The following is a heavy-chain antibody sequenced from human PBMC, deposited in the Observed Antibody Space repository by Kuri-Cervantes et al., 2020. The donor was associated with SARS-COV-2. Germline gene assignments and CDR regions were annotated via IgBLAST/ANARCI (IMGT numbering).Heavy chain of an antibody. CDR1: GFTFDDYG. J-gene: IGHJ5*02. CDR3: AKVGQQLIPDWFDP. Sequence: GGSLRLSCAASGFTFDDYGMHWVRQAPGKGLEWVAFIRYDGSNKYYADSVKGRFTISRDNSKNTLYLQMNSLRAEDTAVYYCAKVGQQLIPDWFDPWGQGTLVTVSS. V-gene: IGHV3-30*02. D-gene: IGHD6-13*01. CDR2: IRYDGSNK.